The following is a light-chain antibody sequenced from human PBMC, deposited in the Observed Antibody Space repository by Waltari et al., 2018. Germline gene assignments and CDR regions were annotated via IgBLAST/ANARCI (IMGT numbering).Light chain of an antibody. V-gene: IGKV3-20*01. CDR2: GAS. J-gene: IGKJ1*01. Sequence: EIVLTQSPGTLTLSLGESATLPCRTSQSVTRALAWYQKKPGQAPRLLIYGASNRATGIPYMFSGSGSGTAFSLTISILEPEDFAVYYCQHYLRLPVTFGQGTKVEVK. CDR3: QHYLRLPVT. CDR1: QSVTRA.